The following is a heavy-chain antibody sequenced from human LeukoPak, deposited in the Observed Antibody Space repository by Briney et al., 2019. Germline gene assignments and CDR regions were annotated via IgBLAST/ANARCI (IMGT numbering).Heavy chain of an antibody. CDR1: GGSISSYY. J-gene: IGHJ4*02. D-gene: IGHD6-19*01. CDR3: ARVSSEQWLVPDGPLDY. V-gene: IGHV4-4*07. CDR2: IYTSGST. Sequence: PSETLSLTCTVSGGSISSYYWGWIRQPAGKGLEWIGRIYTSGSTNYNPSLKSRVTMSVDTSKNQFSLKLSSVTAADTAVYYCARVSSEQWLVPDGPLDYWGQGTLVTVSS.